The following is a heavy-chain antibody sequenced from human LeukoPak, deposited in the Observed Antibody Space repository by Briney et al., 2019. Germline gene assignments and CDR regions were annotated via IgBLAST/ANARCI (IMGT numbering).Heavy chain of an antibody. J-gene: IGHJ4*02. CDR1: GFTFSSYS. D-gene: IGHD6-6*01. V-gene: IGHV3-21*01. CDR2: ISGSSSYI. CDR3: ARDRQEQLLYFDY. Sequence: GGSLRLSCAASGFTFSSYSMNWVRQAPGKGLEWVSSISGSSSYIYYADSVKGRFTISRDNAKNSLYLQMNSLRAEDTAVYYCARDRQEQLLYFDYWGQGTLVTVSS.